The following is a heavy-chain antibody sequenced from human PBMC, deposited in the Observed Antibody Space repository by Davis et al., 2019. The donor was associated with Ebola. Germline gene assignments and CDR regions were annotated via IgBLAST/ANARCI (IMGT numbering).Heavy chain of an antibody. CDR2: INPSGGGT. D-gene: IGHD3-10*01. CDR1: GYTFPTCS. V-gene: IGHV1-46*01. Sequence: ASVKVSCKASGYTFPTCSIGWVRQAPGQGLEWVGMINPSGGGTSCAQRFQDRLSMTRDTSTSTAYMELTSLRSDDTAVYYCARGDPYKAFDYWGQGTLVTVSS. CDR3: ARGDPYKAFDY. J-gene: IGHJ4*02.